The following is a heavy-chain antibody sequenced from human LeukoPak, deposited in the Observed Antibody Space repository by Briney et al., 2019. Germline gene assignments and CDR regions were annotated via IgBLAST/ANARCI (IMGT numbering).Heavy chain of an antibody. V-gene: IGHV1-69*04. Sequence: SVKVSCKASGGTFSSYAISWVRQAPGQGLEWMGRIIPILGIANYAQKFQGRVTITADKSTSTAYMELSSLRAEDTALYYCARVDTAMVIDYWGQGTLVTVSS. CDR2: IIPILGIA. J-gene: IGHJ4*02. CDR3: ARVDTAMVIDY. CDR1: GGTFSSYA. D-gene: IGHD5-18*01.